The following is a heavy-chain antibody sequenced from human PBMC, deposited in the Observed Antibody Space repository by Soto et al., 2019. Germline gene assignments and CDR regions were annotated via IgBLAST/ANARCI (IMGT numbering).Heavy chain of an antibody. Sequence: ASVKVSCKASGGTFSSYAMHWVRQAPGQRLQWMGWINAGNGNTIYSQQFQGRVTITRDTSAITAYMELSSLRSEDTAVYYCARSIVVVTALDYWGQGTLVTVSS. CDR1: GGTFSSYA. CDR3: ARSIVVVTALDY. D-gene: IGHD2-21*02. J-gene: IGHJ4*02. V-gene: IGHV1-3*01. CDR2: INAGNGNT.